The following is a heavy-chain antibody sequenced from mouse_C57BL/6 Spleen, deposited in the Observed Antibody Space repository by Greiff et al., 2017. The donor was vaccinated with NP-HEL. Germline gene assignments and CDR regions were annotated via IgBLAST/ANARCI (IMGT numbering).Heavy chain of an antibody. CDR3: ARGETLRGGFFAY. CDR2: FHPYNDDT. CDR1: GYTFTTYP. Sequence: QVQLQQSGAELVKPGASVKMSCKASGYTFTTYPIEWMKQNHGKSLEWIGNFHPYNDDTKYNEKFKGKATLTVDKSSSTVYLELSRLTSDDSAVYYGARGETLRGGFFAYWGKGTLVTVSA. V-gene: IGHV1-47*01. J-gene: IGHJ3*01. D-gene: IGHD1-1*01.